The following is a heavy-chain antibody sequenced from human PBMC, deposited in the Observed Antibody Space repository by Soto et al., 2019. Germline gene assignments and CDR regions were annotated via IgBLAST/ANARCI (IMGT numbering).Heavy chain of an antibody. V-gene: IGHV1-2*02. J-gene: IGHJ4*02. CDR2: INSNNGDT. Sequence: QVQLVQSGAEVRKPGASVRVSCKTSGYTFTAYYMDWVRQAPGQGLEWMGWINSNNGDTDYAQNFQGRVTMTRDTSLTTVYMELGRLRSDDTAVYYCARFSLPGTGFLDFWGQGALVTVTS. CDR1: GYTFTAYY. D-gene: IGHD3-9*01. CDR3: ARFSLPGTGFLDF.